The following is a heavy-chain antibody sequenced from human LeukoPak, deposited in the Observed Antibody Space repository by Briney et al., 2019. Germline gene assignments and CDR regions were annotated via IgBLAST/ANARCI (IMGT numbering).Heavy chain of an antibody. CDR1: GFTFSSYW. J-gene: IGHJ2*01. CDR2: INSDGSST. CDR3: ARAPNDVVSPHFDL. V-gene: IGHV3-74*01. D-gene: IGHD2-21*01. Sequence: PGGSLRLSCAASGFTFSSYWMHWVRQAPGKGLVWVSRINSDGSSTSYADSVRGRFTISRDNAKNTLYLQMNSLRAEDTAVYYCARAPNDVVSPHFDLWGRGTLVTVSS.